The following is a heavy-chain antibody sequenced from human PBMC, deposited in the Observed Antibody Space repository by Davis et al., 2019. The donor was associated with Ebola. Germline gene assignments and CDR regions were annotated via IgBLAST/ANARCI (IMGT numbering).Heavy chain of an antibody. Sequence: MPSETLSLTCTVSGGSISSSSYYWGWIRQPPGKGLEWIGSIYYSGSTYYNPSLKSRVTISVDTSKNQFSPKLSSVTAADTAVYYCARLAMVQGVNYYYYGMDVWGQETTVTVSS. D-gene: IGHD3-10*01. CDR3: ARLAMVQGVNYYYYGMDV. V-gene: IGHV4-39*01. CDR1: GGSISSSSYY. J-gene: IGHJ6*02. CDR2: IYYSGST.